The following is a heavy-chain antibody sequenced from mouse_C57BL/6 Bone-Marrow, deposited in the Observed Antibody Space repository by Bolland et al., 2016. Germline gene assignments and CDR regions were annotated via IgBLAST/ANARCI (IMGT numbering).Heavy chain of an antibody. CDR3: ARWLPRGAMDY. J-gene: IGHJ4*01. V-gene: IGHV1-81*01. D-gene: IGHD2-2*01. Sequence: RSGNTYYNEKFKGKATLTADKSSSTAYMELRSLTSEVSAVYFCARWLPRGAMDYWGQGTS. CDR2: RSGNT.